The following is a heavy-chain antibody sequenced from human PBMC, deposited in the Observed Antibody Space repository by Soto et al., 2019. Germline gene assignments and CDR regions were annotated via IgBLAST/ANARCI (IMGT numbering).Heavy chain of an antibody. D-gene: IGHD1-26*01. CDR3: AKEGQYSGSYFDY. CDR1: GFTLSDFA. CDR2: ISDSGGST. Sequence: PGVSLRLSCAASGFTLSDFAVNWVRQAPGKGLEWVSTISDSGGSTYYTDSVKGRFIISRDISKSTLYLQMNSLRVEDTAVYYCAKEGQYSGSYFDYWGQGT. V-gene: IGHV3-23*01. J-gene: IGHJ4*02.